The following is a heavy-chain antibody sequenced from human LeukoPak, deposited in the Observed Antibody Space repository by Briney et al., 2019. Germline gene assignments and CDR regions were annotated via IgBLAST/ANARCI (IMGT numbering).Heavy chain of an antibody. J-gene: IGHJ4*02. CDR2: TNGYASST. CDR3: ARDAPGNTALDY. CDR1: GFTFISCW. D-gene: IGHD5-18*01. Sequence: GGSLRLSCAASGFTFISCWMHWVRQAPGKGLVWVSRTNGYASSTDFADSVKGRFTISRDNAKNTLYLQMNSLRAEDTAVYYCARDAPGNTALDYWGQGTLVTVSS. V-gene: IGHV3-74*01.